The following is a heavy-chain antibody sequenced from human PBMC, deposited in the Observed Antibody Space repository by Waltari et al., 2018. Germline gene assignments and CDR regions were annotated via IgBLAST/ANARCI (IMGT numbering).Heavy chain of an antibody. D-gene: IGHD1-7*01. J-gene: IGHJ6*02. V-gene: IGHV3-23*01. CDR1: GFTFSSYA. CDR3: ARDGMVTGTPGMDV. CDR2: SSGSGGST. Sequence: EVQLLESGGGLVQPGGSLRLSCAASGFTFSSYAMSWVRQAPGKGLEWVSASSGSGGSTYYADSVKGRFTISRDNSKNTLYLQMNSLRAEDTAVYYCARDGMVTGTPGMDVWGQGTTVTVSS.